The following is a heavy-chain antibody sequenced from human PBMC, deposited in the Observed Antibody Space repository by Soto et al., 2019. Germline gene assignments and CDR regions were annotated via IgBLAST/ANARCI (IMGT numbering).Heavy chain of an antibody. CDR3: ASGGSSNWPDF. CDR2: INANSGGT. D-gene: IGHD6-13*01. J-gene: IGHJ4*02. Sequence: QVQLVQSGAEVKKPGASAKVSCKASGYTFTDYYMHWVRQAPGQGLEWMGWINANSGGTNYPQKFQGRVTMTRDTSISTVYMELSSLRSDDTAVYYCASGGSSNWPDFWGRGTLVTVSS. CDR1: GYTFTDYY. V-gene: IGHV1-2*02.